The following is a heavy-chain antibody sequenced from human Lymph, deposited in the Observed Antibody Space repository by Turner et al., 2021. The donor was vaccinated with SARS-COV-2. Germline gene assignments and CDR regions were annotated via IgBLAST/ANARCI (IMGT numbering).Heavy chain of an antibody. CDR3: ARVEGLTFGGVSAHADRHYFDY. D-gene: IGHD3-16*01. CDR1: GGTFSNYA. J-gene: IGHJ4*02. V-gene: IGHV1-69*04. Sequence: QVQLVQSGAEVKKPGSSVMVSCKASGGTFSNYAISWVRQAPGQGHEWMERIIPIRGIENYAQEFQGRVTITADKSTSTAYMELSSLRSEDTAVYYCARVEGLTFGGVSAHADRHYFDYWGQGTLVTVSS. CDR2: IIPIRGIE.